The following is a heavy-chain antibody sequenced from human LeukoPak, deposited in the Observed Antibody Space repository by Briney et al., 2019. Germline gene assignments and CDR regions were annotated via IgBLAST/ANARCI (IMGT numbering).Heavy chain of an antibody. V-gene: IGHV4-59*01. CDR3: AREGLTTIGVIDV. J-gene: IGHJ6*03. Sequence: SETLSLTCSVSGASIGSYYWIWIRQPPGKGPEWLGTIYYSGNTNYNSSLKSRVSILADTSNNQFSLRLSSVTAADTAVYYCAREGLTTIGVIDVWGKGTTVTVSS. CDR2: IYYSGNT. CDR1: GASIGSYY. D-gene: IGHD1-1*01.